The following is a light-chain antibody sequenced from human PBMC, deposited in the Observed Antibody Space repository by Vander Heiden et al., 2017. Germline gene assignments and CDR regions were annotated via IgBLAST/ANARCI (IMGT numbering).Light chain of an antibody. CDR2: KSS. CDR3: QQYNSYSRYT. Sequence: DIQMTQSPSTLSASVGDRVTITCRASQSISNGLAWYQQKPGKAPKLLIYKSSTSESGVPSRCSGSGSGTEFTLTISSLQPDDSATYYCQQYNSYSRYTFGQGTKLEI. J-gene: IGKJ2*01. CDR1: QSISNG. V-gene: IGKV1-5*03.